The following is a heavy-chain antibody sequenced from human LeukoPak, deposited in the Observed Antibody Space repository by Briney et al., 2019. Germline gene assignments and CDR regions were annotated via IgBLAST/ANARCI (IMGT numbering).Heavy chain of an antibody. Sequence: GGSLRLSCVASGFTFSRYAMHWVRLAPGQGLEWVAVISYDGSNKYYADSVKGRFTISRDNSKNTLYPQMNSLRAEDTALYYCARDGNFYYGPGSYCDYWGQGTLVTVSS. CDR2: ISYDGSNK. J-gene: IGHJ4*02. V-gene: IGHV3-30-3*01. D-gene: IGHD3-10*01. CDR3: ARDGNFYYGPGSYCDY. CDR1: GFTFSRYA.